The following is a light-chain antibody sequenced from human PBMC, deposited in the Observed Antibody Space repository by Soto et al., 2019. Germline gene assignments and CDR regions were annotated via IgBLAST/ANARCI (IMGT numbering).Light chain of an antibody. Sequence: EIVLTQSPATLSLSPGERATLSCRASQSVSSYLAWYQQKPGQAPRLLIYDASNRDTGIPARFSGSESGTDFTLTISSLEPEDFSVYYCQQRSNSYTFGQGTKLEIK. CDR1: QSVSSY. V-gene: IGKV3-11*01. CDR3: QQRSNSYT. CDR2: DAS. J-gene: IGKJ2*01.